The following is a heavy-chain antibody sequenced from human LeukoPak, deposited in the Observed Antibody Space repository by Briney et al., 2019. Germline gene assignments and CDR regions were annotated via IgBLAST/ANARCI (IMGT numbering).Heavy chain of an antibody. Sequence: PSETLSLTCTVSGVSVSSGNYYWSWIRQPPGKGLEWIGYVYKSGGTNYNPSLKGRVTISVDTSKNQFSLKLSSVTTADTAVYYCARKSVKYWNDFYGMDVWGQGTTVTVSS. CDR1: GVSVSSGNYY. J-gene: IGHJ6*02. CDR3: ARKSVKYWNDFYGMDV. CDR2: VYKSGGT. D-gene: IGHD3/OR15-3a*01. V-gene: IGHV4-61*01.